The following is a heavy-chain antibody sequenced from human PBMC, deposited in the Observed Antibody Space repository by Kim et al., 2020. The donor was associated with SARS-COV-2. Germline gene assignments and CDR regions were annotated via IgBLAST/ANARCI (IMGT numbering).Heavy chain of an antibody. CDR2: ISSSGYTI. J-gene: IGHJ5*02. CDR1: GFTFSSYE. CDR3: ASLFSALNWFDP. V-gene: IGHV3-48*03. Sequence: GGSLRLFCAASGFTFSSYEMNWVRQAPGKGLEWLSYISSSGYTIYYADSVKGRFTISRDNAKNSLYLQMNSLRVEDTAVYYCASLFSALNWFDPWGQGTLVTVSS. D-gene: IGHD2-21*01.